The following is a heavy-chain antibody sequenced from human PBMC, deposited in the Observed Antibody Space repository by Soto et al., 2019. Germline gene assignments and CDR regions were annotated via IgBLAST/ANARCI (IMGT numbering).Heavy chain of an antibody. CDR1: GFTFSSYA. V-gene: IGHV3-30-3*01. CDR2: ISYDGSNK. Sequence: QVQLVESGGGVVQPGRSLRLSCAASGFTFSSYAMHWVRQAPGKGLEWVAVISYDGSNKYYADSVKGRFTISRDNSNNTLYLQMNSLRAEDTAVYYCASDAIVGATPTIYWGQGTLVTVSS. J-gene: IGHJ4*02. D-gene: IGHD1-26*01. CDR3: ASDAIVGATPTIY.